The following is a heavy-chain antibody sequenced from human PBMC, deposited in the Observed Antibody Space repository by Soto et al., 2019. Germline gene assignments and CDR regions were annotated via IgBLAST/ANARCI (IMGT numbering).Heavy chain of an antibody. J-gene: IGHJ4*02. D-gene: IGHD5-12*01. V-gene: IGHV1-69*12. Sequence: QVQLVQSGAEVKKPGSSVKVSCKASGGTFSSYAISWVRQAPGQGLEWMGGIIPIFGTAKYAQKFQGRVTITADESTSTAYMELGSLRSEDTAVYYCASLLRGYSGTGDYWGQGTLVTVSS. CDR1: GGTFSSYA. CDR2: IIPIFGTA. CDR3: ASLLRGYSGTGDY.